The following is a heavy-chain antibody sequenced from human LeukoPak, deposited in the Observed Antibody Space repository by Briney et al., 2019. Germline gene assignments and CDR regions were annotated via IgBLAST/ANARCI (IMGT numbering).Heavy chain of an antibody. D-gene: IGHD2-2*01. J-gene: IGHJ6*03. Sequence: GGSLKLSRAASGFTFSGSAMQWVRQPSGKGLQWVGRISSKANSYATAYAASVKGRFTISRDDSKNTAYLQMNSLKTEDTAVYYCRIVVVPAAISPLRGGYMDVWGKGTTVTVSS. CDR1: GFTFSGSA. CDR3: RIVVVPAAISPLRGGYMDV. V-gene: IGHV3-73*01. CDR2: ISSKANSYAT.